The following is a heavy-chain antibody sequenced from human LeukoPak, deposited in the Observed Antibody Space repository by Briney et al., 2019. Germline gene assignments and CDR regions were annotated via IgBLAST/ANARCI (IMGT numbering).Heavy chain of an antibody. CDR2: IYTSGST. V-gene: IGHV4-61*02. J-gene: IGHJ5*02. CDR3: ARERGRIVVVSDP. CDR1: RDSISSGSYY. Sequence: PSQTLSLTCTVSRDSISSGSYYWRWIRQPAGKELEWIGRIYTSGSTNYNPSLKSRVTISVDTSKNQFPLKLSSVTAADTAVYYCARERGRIVVVSDPWGQGTLVTVSS. D-gene: IGHD3-22*01.